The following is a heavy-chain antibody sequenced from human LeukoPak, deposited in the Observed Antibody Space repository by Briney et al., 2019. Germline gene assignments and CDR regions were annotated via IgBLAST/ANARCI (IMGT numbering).Heavy chain of an antibody. J-gene: IGHJ5*02. CDR2: IVVGSGNT. Sequence: ASVKVSCKASGFTFTSSAVQWVRQARGQRLEWIGWIVVGSGNTNYAQKFQGRVTITRDMSTSTAYMELSSLRSEDTAVYYCARDTGYCSSTSCYLIYWFDPWGQGTLVTVSS. CDR1: GFTFTSSA. V-gene: IGHV1-58*01. CDR3: ARDTGYCSSTSCYLIYWFDP. D-gene: IGHD2-2*01.